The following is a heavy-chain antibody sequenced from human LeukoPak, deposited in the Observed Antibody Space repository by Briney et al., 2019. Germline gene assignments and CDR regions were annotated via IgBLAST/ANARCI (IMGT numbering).Heavy chain of an antibody. CDR1: QDSVTVYL. CDR2: IHYSGST. Sequence: PSETLSDTPNLRQDSVTVYLSGCGRPPPGKGLEFIGYIHYSGSTNYNPSLQSRVAISAEKSKDQSSLKLSSVTAAVTARYFCVTSIACRGEIVFDIWGQGTMVTVSS. J-gene: IGHJ3*02. D-gene: IGHD6-6*01. CDR3: VTSIACRGEIVFDI. V-gene: IGHV4-59*02.